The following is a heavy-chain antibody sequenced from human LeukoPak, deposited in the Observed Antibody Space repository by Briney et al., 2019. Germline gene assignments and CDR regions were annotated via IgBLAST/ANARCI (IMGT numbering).Heavy chain of an antibody. CDR1: GYTFTSCD. D-gene: IGHD3-22*01. CDR2: MNPNSGNP. CDR3: ATDLPIKTANYYDSSGYPNWFDP. J-gene: IGHJ5*02. V-gene: IGHV1-8*02. Sequence: GASVKVSCKASGYTFTSCDINWVRQATGQGLEWMGWMNPNSGNPGYAQKFQGRVTMTEDTSTDTAYMELSSLRSEDTAVYYCATDLPIKTANYYDSSGYPNWFDPWGQGTLVTVSS.